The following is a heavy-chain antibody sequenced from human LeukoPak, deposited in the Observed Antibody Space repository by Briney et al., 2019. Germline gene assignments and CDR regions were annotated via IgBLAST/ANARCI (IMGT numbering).Heavy chain of an antibody. CDR2: ISGSGNGT. CDR1: GFTFRTYA. CDR3: AKRTMSAFDS. V-gene: IGHV3-23*01. D-gene: IGHD5-24*01. J-gene: IGHJ4*02. Sequence: GGSLRLSCTASGFTFRTYAMNWVRQAPGKGLEWLSGISGSGNGTYYADSVKGRFIISRDISKNMVYLQMNSLTVEDTATYYCAKRTMSAFDSWGQGTLLIVSS.